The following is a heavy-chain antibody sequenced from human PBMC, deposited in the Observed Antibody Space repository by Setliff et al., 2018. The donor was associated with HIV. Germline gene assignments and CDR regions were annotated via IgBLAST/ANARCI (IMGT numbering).Heavy chain of an antibody. CDR2: IYYTGST. Sequence: SETLSLTCTVSGASISSSSHHWAWIRQPPGKGLEYIGNIYYTGSTHHNPSLESRVATSVDTSKNQFSLKLSSVTAADTAVYYCARDRRGYYYGSGSCYMGVWGTGTTVTVSS. CDR3: ARDRRGYYYGSGSCYMGV. J-gene: IGHJ6*03. D-gene: IGHD3-10*01. CDR1: GASISSSSHH. V-gene: IGHV4-39*02.